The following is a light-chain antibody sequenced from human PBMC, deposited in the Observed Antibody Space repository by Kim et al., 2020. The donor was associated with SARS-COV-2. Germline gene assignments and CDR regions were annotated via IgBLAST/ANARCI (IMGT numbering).Light chain of an antibody. Sequence: EIVLTQSPATLSLSPGERATLSCRASQSVGSYLAWYQQKTGQAPRLLIYDASNRATGIPARFSGSGSGTDFTLTISSLEPEDFAVYYCQLSRNWPPRTTFGGGTKVEI. CDR2: DAS. V-gene: IGKV3-11*01. J-gene: IGKJ4*01. CDR3: QLSRNWPPRTT. CDR1: QSVGSY.